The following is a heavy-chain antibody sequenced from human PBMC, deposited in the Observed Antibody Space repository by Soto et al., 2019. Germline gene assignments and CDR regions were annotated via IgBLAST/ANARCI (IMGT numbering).Heavy chain of an antibody. D-gene: IGHD1-7*01. V-gene: IGHV3-9*01. CDR1: GFTFDDYA. CDR2: ISWNSATI. CDR3: VKDTATTLARWYFDL. Sequence: VQLVESGGGLVQPGGSLRLSCVASGFTFDDYALHWVRQVPGKGLEWVSGISWNSATIRYVDSVKGRFTISRDNAKNSLSLQMNSLRPDDTAVYHCVKDTATTLARWYFDLWGRGTLVTVSS. J-gene: IGHJ2*01.